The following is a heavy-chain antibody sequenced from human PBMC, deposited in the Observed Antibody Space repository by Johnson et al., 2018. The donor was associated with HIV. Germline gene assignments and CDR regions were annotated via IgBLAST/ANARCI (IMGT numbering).Heavy chain of an antibody. CDR2: ISYDGREK. CDR3: ARDKGIAAAATDDAFDI. Sequence: QVQLVESGGGLVKPGGSLRLSCAASGITFSSYAMHWVRQAPGKGLEWVAVISYDGREKYYVDSVKGRFTISRANAKNSLYQQMNSLRAEDTAVYYCARDKGIAAAATDDAFDIWGQGTMVTVSS. J-gene: IGHJ3*02. D-gene: IGHD6-25*01. V-gene: IGHV3-30*04. CDR1: GITFSSYA.